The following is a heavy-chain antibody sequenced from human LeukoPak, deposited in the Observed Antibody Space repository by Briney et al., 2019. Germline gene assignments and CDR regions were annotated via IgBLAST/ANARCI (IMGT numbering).Heavy chain of an antibody. CDR1: GGTFSSYA. Sequence: GASVKVSCKASGGTFSSYAISGVRQAPGQGLEWMGGIIPIFGTANYAQKFQGRVTITADKSTSTAYMELSSLRSEDTAVYYCARGYSSGWYEGHFDYWGQGTLVTVSS. V-gene: IGHV1-69*06. D-gene: IGHD6-19*01. CDR2: IIPIFGTA. J-gene: IGHJ4*02. CDR3: ARGYSSGWYEGHFDY.